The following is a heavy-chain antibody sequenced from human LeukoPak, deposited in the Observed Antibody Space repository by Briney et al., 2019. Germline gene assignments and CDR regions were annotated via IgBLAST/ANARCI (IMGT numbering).Heavy chain of an antibody. D-gene: IGHD3-10*01. J-gene: IGHJ6*03. CDR2: MNPNSGNT. CDR3: ARGPTSGYQLWFGELLWGRPGSDYYMDV. V-gene: IGHV1-8*02. CDR1: GYTFTSYD. Sequence: GASVKVSCKASGYTFTSYDINWVRQATGQGLEWMGWMNPNSGNTGYAQKFQGRVTMTRNTSISTAYMELSSLRSEDTAVYYCARGPTSGYQLWFGELLWGRPGSDYYMDVWGKGTTVTISS.